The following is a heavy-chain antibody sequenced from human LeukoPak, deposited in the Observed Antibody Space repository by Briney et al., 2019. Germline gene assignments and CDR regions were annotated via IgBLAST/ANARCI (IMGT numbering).Heavy chain of an antibody. D-gene: IGHD4-17*01. V-gene: IGHV4-31*03. CDR3: ARADYAEGFDY. CDR1: GGSISSGGYY. J-gene: IGHJ4*02. CDR2: IYYSGST. Sequence: KTSQTLSLTCTVSGGSISSGGYYWSWIRQHSGKGLEWIGYIYYSGSTYYNPSLKSRVTISVDTSKNQFSLKLSSVTAADTAVYYYARADYAEGFDYWGQGTLVTVSS.